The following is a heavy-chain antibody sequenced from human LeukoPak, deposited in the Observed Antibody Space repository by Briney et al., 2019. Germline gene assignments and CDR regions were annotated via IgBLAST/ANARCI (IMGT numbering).Heavy chain of an antibody. Sequence: SETLSLTCAVYGGSFSGYYWSWIRQPPGKGLEWIGEINHSGSTNYNPSLKSRVAISVDTSKNQFSLKLSSVTAADTAVYYCAVGAGDAFDIWGQGTMVTVSS. CDR1: GGSFSGYY. D-gene: IGHD1-26*01. J-gene: IGHJ3*02. V-gene: IGHV4-34*01. CDR3: AVGAGDAFDI. CDR2: INHSGST.